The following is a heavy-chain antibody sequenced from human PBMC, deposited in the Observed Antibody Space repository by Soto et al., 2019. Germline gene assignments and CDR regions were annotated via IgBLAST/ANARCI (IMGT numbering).Heavy chain of an antibody. J-gene: IGHJ3*02. CDR2: ISAYNGNT. CDR3: ARDPGIAVARGDAFDI. CDR1: GYTFTSYG. D-gene: IGHD6-19*01. V-gene: IGHV1-18*01. Sequence: QVQLVQSGAEVKKPGASVKVSCKASGYTFTSYGISWVRQAPGQGLEWMGWISAYNGNTNYAQKLQGRVTMTTDTSTSTDYVELGSLRSDDTAVYYCARDPGIAVARGDAFDIWGQGTMVTVSS.